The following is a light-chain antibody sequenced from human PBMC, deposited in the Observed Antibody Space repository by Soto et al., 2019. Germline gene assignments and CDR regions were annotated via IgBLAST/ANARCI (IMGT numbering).Light chain of an antibody. CDR2: EVI. CDR3: SSFTRDATLI. CDR1: NGDIGTYKY. V-gene: IGLV2-14*01. J-gene: IGLJ2*01. Sequence: QSVLTQPASVSGSPGQSITISCNGSNGDIGTYKYVSWYQQRPGKAPKLMIYEVINRPSGISNRFSGSKSGNTASLTISDLQPEDDADYYCSSFTRDATLIFGGGTQLTVL.